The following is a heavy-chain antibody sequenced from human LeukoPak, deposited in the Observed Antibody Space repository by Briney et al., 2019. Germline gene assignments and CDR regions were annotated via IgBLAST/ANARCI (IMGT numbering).Heavy chain of an antibody. CDR2: ISYDGSNK. J-gene: IGHJ4*02. CDR3: ARELGGYDAY. Sequence: GGSLRLSCAASGFTFSSYAMHWVRQAPGKGLEWVAVISYDGSNKYYADSVKGRFTISRDNSKNTLYLQMNSLRAEDTAVFYCARELGGYDAYWGQGTLVTVSS. D-gene: IGHD5-12*01. CDR1: GFTFSSYA. V-gene: IGHV3-30-3*01.